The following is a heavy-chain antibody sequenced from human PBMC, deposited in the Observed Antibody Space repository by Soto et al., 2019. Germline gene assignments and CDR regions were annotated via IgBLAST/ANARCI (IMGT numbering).Heavy chain of an antibody. J-gene: IGHJ4*02. D-gene: IGHD6-6*01. CDR3: ARESRTGYSSSYSGSDFDY. V-gene: IGHV4-34*01. CDR2: INHSGST. CDR1: GGSFSGYY. Sequence: PSETLSLTCAVYGGSFSGYYWSWIRQPPGKGLEWIGEINHSGSTNYNPSLKSRVTISVDTSKNQFSLKLSSVTAADTAVYYCARESRTGYSSSYSGSDFDYWGQGTLVTVSS.